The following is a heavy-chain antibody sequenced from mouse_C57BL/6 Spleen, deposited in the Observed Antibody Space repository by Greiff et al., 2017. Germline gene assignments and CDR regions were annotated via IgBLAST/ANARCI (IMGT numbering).Heavy chain of an antibody. Sequence: QLKQSGPELVKPGASVKISCKASGYSFTDYNMNWVKQSNGKSLEWIGVINPNYGTTSYNQKFKGKATLTVDQSSSTAYMQLNSLTSEASAVYYCARSKYYGSSFFAYWGQGTLVTVSA. CDR1: GYSFTDYN. V-gene: IGHV1-39*01. CDR2: INPNYGTT. J-gene: IGHJ3*01. D-gene: IGHD1-1*01. CDR3: ARSKYYGSSFFAY.